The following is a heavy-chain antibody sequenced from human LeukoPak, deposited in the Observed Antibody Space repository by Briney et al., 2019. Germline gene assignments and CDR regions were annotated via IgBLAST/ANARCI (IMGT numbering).Heavy chain of an antibody. D-gene: IGHD3-3*01. CDR3: ASNYYDFWSGYYYYYGMDV. Sequence: GGSLRLSCAASGFTFSSYAMSWVRQAPGKGLEWVSAISGSGGSTYYADSVKGRFTISRDNSKNTLYLQMNSLRAEDTAVYYCASNYYDFWSGYYYYYGMDVWGQGTTVTVSS. CDR2: ISGSGGST. V-gene: IGHV3-23*01. J-gene: IGHJ6*02. CDR1: GFTFSSYA.